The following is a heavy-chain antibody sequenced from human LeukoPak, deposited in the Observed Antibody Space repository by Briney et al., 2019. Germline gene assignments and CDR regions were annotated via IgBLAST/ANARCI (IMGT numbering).Heavy chain of an antibody. CDR2: IKQDGSEK. CDR1: GFTFSSYW. J-gene: IGHJ4*02. CDR3: ARFNTVPFIYYFDY. D-gene: IGHD4-11*01. V-gene: IGHV3-7*01. Sequence: GGSLRLSCAASGFTFSSYWMSWVRQAPGKGLEWVANIKQDGSEKYYVDSVKGRFTISRDKAKNSLYLQMNSLRAEDTAVYYCARFNTVPFIYYFDYWGQGTLVTVSS.